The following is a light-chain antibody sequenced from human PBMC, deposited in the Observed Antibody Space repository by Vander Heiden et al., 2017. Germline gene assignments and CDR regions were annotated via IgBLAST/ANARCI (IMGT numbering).Light chain of an antibody. CDR1: QSVLHSSNNKNY. CDR2: WAS. Sequence: DIVMTQSPDPLAVSLGERATIHCKSSQSVLHSSNNKNYLAWYQQKPGQPPKLLIYWASTRESGVPDRFSGSGSGTDFTLAISSLQAEDVAVYYCQQYYTTPHTFGQGTKLEIK. V-gene: IGKV4-1*01. CDR3: QQYYTTPHT. J-gene: IGKJ2*01.